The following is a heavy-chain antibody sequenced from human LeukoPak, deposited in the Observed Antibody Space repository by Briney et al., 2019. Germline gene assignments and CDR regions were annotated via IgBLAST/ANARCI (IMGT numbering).Heavy chain of an antibody. CDR1: GGTFSSYA. J-gene: IGHJ4*02. V-gene: IGHV1-69*04. CDR2: IIPIVGIA. D-gene: IGHD5-24*01. Sequence: ASVKVSCKASGGTFSSYAISWVRQAPGQGLEWMGTIIPIVGIANYAQKFQGRVTITSDKVTSTANMELSRLRSEDTAVYYCARDGEMAASYFDYWGQGTLVTVSS. CDR3: ARDGEMAASYFDY.